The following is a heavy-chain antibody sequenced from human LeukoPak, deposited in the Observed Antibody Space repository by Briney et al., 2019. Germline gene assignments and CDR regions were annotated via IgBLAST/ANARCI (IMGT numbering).Heavy chain of an antibody. D-gene: IGHD2-15*01. J-gene: IGHJ5*02. CDR2: IYPGDSDT. CDR3: ARSQGYCSGDSCLQGDWFDP. V-gene: IGHV5-51*01. CDR1: GCPFSNYW. Sequence: GEPLQISWQGSGCPFSNYWIGGVRQLPGKGREGMGIIYPGDSDTRYSPSFEGQVTISADKSSRIAYLQWSSLKASDTAMYYCARSQGYCSGDSCLQGDWFDPWGQGTLVTVSS.